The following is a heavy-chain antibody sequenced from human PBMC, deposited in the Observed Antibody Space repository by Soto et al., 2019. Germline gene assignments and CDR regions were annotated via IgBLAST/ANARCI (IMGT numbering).Heavy chain of an antibody. J-gene: IGHJ3*01. D-gene: IGHD2-15*01. Sequence: LSLTCAVYGGSFSGYYWSWIRQPPGKGLEWIGEINHSGSTNYNPSLKSRVTISVDTSKNQFSLKLSSVTAADTAVYYCASGFTDAGSTNPPTFDVWGQGTTVTVSS. V-gene: IGHV4-34*01. CDR2: INHSGST. CDR3: ASGFTDAGSTNPPTFDV. CDR1: GGSFSGYY.